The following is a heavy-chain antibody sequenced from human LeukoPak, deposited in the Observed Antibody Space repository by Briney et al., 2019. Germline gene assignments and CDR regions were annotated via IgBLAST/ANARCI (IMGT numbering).Heavy chain of an antibody. CDR1: GGSFSGYY. Sequence: PSETLSLTCAVYGGSFSGYYWSWIRQPPGKGLEWIGEINHSGSTNYNPSLKSRVTISVDTSKNQFSLNLSSVTAADTAVYYCARQTTWIQLWLRQHWGQGTLVTVSS. J-gene: IGHJ1*01. D-gene: IGHD5-18*01. CDR3: ARQTTWIQLWLRQH. V-gene: IGHV4-34*01. CDR2: INHSGST.